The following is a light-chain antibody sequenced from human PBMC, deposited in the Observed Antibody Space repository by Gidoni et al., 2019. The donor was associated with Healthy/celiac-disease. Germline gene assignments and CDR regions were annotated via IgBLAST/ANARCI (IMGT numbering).Light chain of an antibody. CDR1: SSDVGGYNY. CDR2: DGS. CDR3: CSYAGSYTWV. V-gene: IGLV2-11*01. J-gene: IGLJ3*02. Sequence: QSALTQPRSVSGSPGQSVTISCTGTSSDVGGYNYVSWYQQHPGKAPNLMIYDGSKRPSGVPARFSGSKSGNTASLTISGLQAEDEADYYCCSYAGSYTWVFGGGTKLTVL.